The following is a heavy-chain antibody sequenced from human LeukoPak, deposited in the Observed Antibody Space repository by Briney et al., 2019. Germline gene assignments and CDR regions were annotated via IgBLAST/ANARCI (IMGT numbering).Heavy chain of an antibody. CDR2: INHSGST. CDR1: GGSFSGYY. CDR3: ARTTTIAHAANY. D-gene: IGHD3-22*01. Sequence: SETLSLTCAVYGGSFSGYYWSWIRQPPGKGLEWIGEINHSGSTNYNPSLKSRVTISVDTSKNQFSLKLSSVTAADTAVYYCARTTTIAHAANYWGQGTLVTVSS. J-gene: IGHJ4*02. V-gene: IGHV4-34*01.